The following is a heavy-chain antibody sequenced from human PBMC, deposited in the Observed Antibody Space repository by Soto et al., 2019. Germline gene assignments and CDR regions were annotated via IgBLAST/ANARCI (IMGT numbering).Heavy chain of an antibody. D-gene: IGHD6-19*01. Sequence: EVQLLESGGGLVQPGGSLRLSCAASGFTFSSYAMSWVRQAPGKGLEWVSAISGSGGSTYYADSVKGRFTISGDNSKNTLYLQMNSLRAEDTAVYYCAIPGYSSGWYPFDYWGQGTLVTVSS. J-gene: IGHJ4*02. CDR3: AIPGYSSGWYPFDY. V-gene: IGHV3-23*01. CDR2: ISGSGGST. CDR1: GFTFSSYA.